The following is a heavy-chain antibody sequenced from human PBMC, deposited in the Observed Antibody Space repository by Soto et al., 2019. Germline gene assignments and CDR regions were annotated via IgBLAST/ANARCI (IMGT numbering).Heavy chain of an antibody. J-gene: IGHJ4*02. CDR1: GYTFTGYD. CDR2: MDPRSGGT. CDR3: ARDRGVPAVPITSPDN. V-gene: IGHV1-2*02. Sequence: ASVKVSCKASGYTFTGYDMHWVRQAPGQGPEWMGWMDPRSGGTNFAQQFKGRATMTRGTSISTAYMELSRLRSDDAAVYYCARDRGVPAVPITSPDNWGQGTPVTVSS. D-gene: IGHD2-2*01.